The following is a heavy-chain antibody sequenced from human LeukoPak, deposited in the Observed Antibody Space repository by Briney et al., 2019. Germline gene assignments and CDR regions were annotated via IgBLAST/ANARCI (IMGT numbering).Heavy chain of an antibody. Sequence: PGGSLRLSCAASGFRFSGSAMHWVRQAPGKGLEWVGRIETKTNSYATAYTASVKGRFTISRDDSKNTAYLEMNSLKTEDTAVYYCTKHLNSGSDYYFDYWGQGTLVTVSS. CDR1: GFRFSGSA. CDR2: IETKTNSYAT. J-gene: IGHJ4*02. V-gene: IGHV3-73*01. CDR3: TKHLNSGSDYYFDY. D-gene: IGHD3-10*01.